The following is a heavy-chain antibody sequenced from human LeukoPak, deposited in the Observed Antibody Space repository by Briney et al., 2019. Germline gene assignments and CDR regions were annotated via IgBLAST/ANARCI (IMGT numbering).Heavy chain of an antibody. J-gene: IGHJ4*02. Sequence: GGSLRLSCAASGFTVSSSYMSWVRQAPGKGLEWVGRIKSKTDGGTTDYAAPVKGRFTISRDDSKNTLYLQMNSLKTEDTAVYYCTTLRVATIDYWGQGTLVTVSS. CDR1: GFTVSSSY. CDR3: TTLRVATIDY. V-gene: IGHV3-15*01. D-gene: IGHD5-12*01. CDR2: IKSKTDGGTT.